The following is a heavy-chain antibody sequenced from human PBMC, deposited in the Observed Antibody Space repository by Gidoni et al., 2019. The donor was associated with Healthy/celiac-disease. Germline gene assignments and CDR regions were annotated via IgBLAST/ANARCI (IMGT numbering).Heavy chain of an antibody. Sequence: QVQLVQSGAEVKKPGASVKVSCKASGYTFTGYYMHWVRQAPGQGLEWMGWINPNSGGTNYAQKFQGRVTMTRDTSISTAYMELSRLRSDDTAVYYCARVIRAIAVAGNPGRAFDIWGQGTMVTVSS. V-gene: IGHV1-2*02. D-gene: IGHD6-19*01. CDR2: INPNSGGT. CDR1: GYTFTGYY. J-gene: IGHJ3*02. CDR3: ARVIRAIAVAGNPGRAFDI.